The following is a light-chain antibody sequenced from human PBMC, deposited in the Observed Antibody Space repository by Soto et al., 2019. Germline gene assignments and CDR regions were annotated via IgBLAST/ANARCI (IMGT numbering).Light chain of an antibody. CDR3: QQYGSSPNT. Sequence: EIVMTQSPATLSLSPGERSTLSFRASQSISSSLAWYQQKPGQAPRLLIYGASSRATGIPDRFSGSGSGTDFTLTISRLEPEDFAVYYCQQYGSSPNTFGQGTRLEIK. V-gene: IGKV3-20*01. CDR1: QSISSS. CDR2: GAS. J-gene: IGKJ5*01.